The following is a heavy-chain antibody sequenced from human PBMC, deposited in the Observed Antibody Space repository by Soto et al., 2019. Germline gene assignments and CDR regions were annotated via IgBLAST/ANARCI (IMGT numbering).Heavy chain of an antibody. CDR1: SGSISSGGYY. D-gene: IGHD3-16*01. V-gene: IGHV4-31*03. CDR2: IFYSGST. J-gene: IGHJ5*02. CDR3: ARVRSGVGYNWFDP. Sequence: SETLSLTCTVSSGSISSGGYYWSWIRQHPGKGLEWIGNIFYSGSTYYNPSLKSRVTISVDTSKNQFSLKLSSVTAADTAVYYCARVRSGVGYNWFDPWGQGTLVTVSS.